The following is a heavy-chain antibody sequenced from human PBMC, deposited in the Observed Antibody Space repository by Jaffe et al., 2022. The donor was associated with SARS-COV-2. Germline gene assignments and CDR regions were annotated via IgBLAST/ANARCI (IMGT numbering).Heavy chain of an antibody. D-gene: IGHD1-26*01. J-gene: IGHJ4*02. V-gene: IGHV3-33*01. CDR3: ARDQPGRGGSFLFDY. Sequence: QVQLVESGGGVVQPGRSLRLSCAASGFTFSSYGMHWVRQAPGKGLEWVAVIWYDGSNKYYADSVKGRFTISRDNSKNTLYLQMNSLRAEDTAVYYCARDQPGRGGSFLFDYWGQGTLVTVSS. CDR1: GFTFSSYG. CDR2: IWYDGSNK.